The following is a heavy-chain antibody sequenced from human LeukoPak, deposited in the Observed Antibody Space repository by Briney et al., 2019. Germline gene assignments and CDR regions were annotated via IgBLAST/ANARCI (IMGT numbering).Heavy chain of an antibody. D-gene: IGHD3-16*01. J-gene: IGHJ6*03. CDR3: ARRFLGHYYYYYMDV. Sequence: ASVKVSCKASGGTFSSYAISWVRQAPGQGLEWMGGIIPIFGTANYAQKFQGRVTITTDESTSTAYMELSSLRSEDTAVYYCARRFLGHYYYYYMDVWGKGTTVTVSS. CDR1: GGTFSSYA. CDR2: IIPIFGTA. V-gene: IGHV1-69*05.